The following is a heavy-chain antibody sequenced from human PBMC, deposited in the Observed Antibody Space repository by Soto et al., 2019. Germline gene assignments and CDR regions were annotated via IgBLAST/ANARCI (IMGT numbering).Heavy chain of an antibody. D-gene: IGHD6-19*01. J-gene: IGHJ4*02. CDR2: ISSTGALM. CDR1: GFIFSQYS. Sequence: EVQLVESGGGLVKPGGSLRLSCAASGFIFSQYSMNWVRQAPGKGLEWVSSISSTGALMYYADSVKGRFTISRDDAVNSLYLKMNSLRVEDTAVYYGARDRLARGIPVAGRIDYWGQGALVTVSS. V-gene: IGHV3-21*02. CDR3: ARDRLARGIPVAGRIDY.